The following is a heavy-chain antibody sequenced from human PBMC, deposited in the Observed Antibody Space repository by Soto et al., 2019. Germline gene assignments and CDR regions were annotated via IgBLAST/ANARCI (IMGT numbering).Heavy chain of an antibody. CDR1: GGTFYTYT. CDR3: ARIPRYSFPTSDDLDS. CDR2: ITPIYPTT. V-gene: IGHV1-69*15. J-gene: IGHJ5*01. D-gene: IGHD5-18*01. Sequence: QVQLVQSGAEVRKPGSSVQVSCKASGGTFYTYTFSWVRQAPGQGLEWMGSITPIYPTTNYAEKFQGRLTVTADGSTNTAYMELNSLTSEDTAVYYCARIPRYSFPTSDDLDSXXXGTLVTVSS.